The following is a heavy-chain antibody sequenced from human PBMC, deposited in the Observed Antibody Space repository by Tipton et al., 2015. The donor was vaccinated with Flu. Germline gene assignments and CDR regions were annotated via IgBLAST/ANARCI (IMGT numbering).Heavy chain of an antibody. V-gene: IGHV3-74*01. Sequence: SLRLSCAVSGFTFSSYWMSWVRQAPEKGLVWVSRINSDGSNIRYADSVKSRFTITGDNAKNTLYLQMRSLRAGDTAVYYCARDVATNSVGVFDPWGQGILVTVSS. J-gene: IGHJ5*02. D-gene: IGHD3-10*01. CDR3: ARDVATNSVGVFDP. CDR1: GFTFSSYW. CDR2: INSDGSNI.